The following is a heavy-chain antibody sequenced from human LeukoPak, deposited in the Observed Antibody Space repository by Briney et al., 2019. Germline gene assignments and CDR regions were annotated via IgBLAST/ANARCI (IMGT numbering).Heavy chain of an antibody. V-gene: IGHV1-69*13. CDR2: IIPIFGTA. D-gene: IGHD5-24*01. CDR1: GGTFSSYA. CDR3: ASDVAREFDY. Sequence: ASVKVSCKASGGTFSSYAISWVRQAPGQGLEWMGGIIPIFGTANYAQKFQGRVTITADESTSTAYMELSSLRSEDTAVYYCASDVAREFDYWGQGTLVTVSS. J-gene: IGHJ4*02.